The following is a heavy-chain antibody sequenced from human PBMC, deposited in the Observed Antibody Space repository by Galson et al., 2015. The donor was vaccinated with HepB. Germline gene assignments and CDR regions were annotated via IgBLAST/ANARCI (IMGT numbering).Heavy chain of an antibody. CDR3: VRVAASDYGDHTHFDY. CDR2: ISHNTLYT. J-gene: IGHJ4*02. D-gene: IGHD4-17*01. V-gene: IGHV3-11*06. Sequence: SLRLSCAASGFTFSDYYMAWIRQAPGTGLEWISYISHNTLYTNYADSVTGRFTISRDDVKNSMYLQMHSLSAAAMAVYYCVRVAASDYGDHTHFDYWGQGTLVTGSS. CDR1: GFTFSDYY.